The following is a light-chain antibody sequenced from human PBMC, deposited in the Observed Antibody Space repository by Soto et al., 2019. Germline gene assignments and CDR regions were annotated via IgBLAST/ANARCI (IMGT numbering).Light chain of an antibody. CDR3: QQYNSYSPLT. V-gene: IGKV1-5*01. CDR2: DAS. CDR1: QSISSW. J-gene: IGKJ1*01. Sequence: DIQMTQSPSTLSASVGDRVTITCRASQSISSWLAWYQHKPGKAPKLLIYDASSLESGVPSRFSGSGSGTEFTLTISSLQPDDFATYYCQQYNSYSPLTFGQGTKVEIK.